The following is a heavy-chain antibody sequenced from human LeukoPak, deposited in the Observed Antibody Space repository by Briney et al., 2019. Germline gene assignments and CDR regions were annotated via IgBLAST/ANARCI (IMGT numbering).Heavy chain of an antibody. Sequence: GGSLRLSCAASGFTFSSYAMHWVRQAPGKGLEWVAVISYDGSNKYYADSVKGRFTISRDNSKNTLYLQMNSLRAEDTAVYYCAREAILAVAGDDAFDIWGQGTMVTVSS. CDR1: GFTFSSYA. CDR3: AREAILAVAGDDAFDI. J-gene: IGHJ3*02. CDR2: ISYDGSNK. D-gene: IGHD6-19*01. V-gene: IGHV3-30-3*01.